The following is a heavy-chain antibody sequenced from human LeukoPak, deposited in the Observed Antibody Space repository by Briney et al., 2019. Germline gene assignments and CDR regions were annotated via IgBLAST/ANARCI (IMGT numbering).Heavy chain of an antibody. CDR3: ARAEQTYYDFWSGYYTKPFDY. V-gene: IGHV3-23*01. Sequence: GGSLRLSCAASGFTFSNYAMTWVRQAPGKGLEWVSTISGSGDSTYYADSVKGRFTISRDNSKNTLYLQMNSLRAEDTAVYYCARAEQTYYDFWSGYYTKPFDYWGQGTLVTVSS. J-gene: IGHJ4*02. CDR2: ISGSGDST. CDR1: GFTFSNYA. D-gene: IGHD3-3*01.